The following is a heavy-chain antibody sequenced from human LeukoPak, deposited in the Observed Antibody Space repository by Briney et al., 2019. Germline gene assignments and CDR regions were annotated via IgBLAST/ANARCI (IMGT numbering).Heavy chain of an antibody. J-gene: IGHJ5*02. CDR1: GFTFSSYA. D-gene: IGHD4-11*01. Sequence: PGGSLRLSCAASGFTFSSYAMHWVRQAPGKGLEWVAVISYDGSNKYYADSVKGRFTISRDNFKNTLYLQMNSLRAEDTAVYYCASVELTTVTNFGLLNWFDPWGQGTLVTVSS. CDR2: ISYDGSNK. V-gene: IGHV3-30*01. CDR3: ASVELTTVTNFGLLNWFDP.